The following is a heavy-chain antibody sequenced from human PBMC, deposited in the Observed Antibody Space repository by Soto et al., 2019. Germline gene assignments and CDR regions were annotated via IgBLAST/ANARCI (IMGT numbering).Heavy chain of an antibody. D-gene: IGHD5-12*01. CDR3: ARGFRGWLRFSYYYGMDV. CDR1: GFTFSDYY. CDR2: IYSGGST. J-gene: IGHJ6*02. Sequence: GGSLRLSCAASGFTFSDYYMSWVRQAPGKGLEWVSVIYSGGSTYYADSVKGRFTISRDNSKNTLYLQMNSLRAEDTAVYYCARGFRGWLRFSYYYGMDVWGQGTTVTVSS. V-gene: IGHV3-53*01.